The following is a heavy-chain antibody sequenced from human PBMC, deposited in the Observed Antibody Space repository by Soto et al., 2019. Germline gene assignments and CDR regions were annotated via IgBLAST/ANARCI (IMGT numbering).Heavy chain of an antibody. Sequence: EVQLLESGGGLVQPGGSLRLSCAASGFTFRSYAMTWVRQAPEKGLEWVSAISGSGGTTYYADSVKGRFTISRDNSKNTLYLQMNSLRAEDTAVYYCARRYGSGWTVDFWGQGTLVTVSS. CDR1: GFTFRSYA. CDR2: ISGSGGTT. D-gene: IGHD6-19*01. V-gene: IGHV3-23*01. CDR3: ARRYGSGWTVDF. J-gene: IGHJ4*02.